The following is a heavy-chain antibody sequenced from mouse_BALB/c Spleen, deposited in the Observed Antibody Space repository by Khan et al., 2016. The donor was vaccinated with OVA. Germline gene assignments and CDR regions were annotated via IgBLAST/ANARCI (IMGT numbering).Heavy chain of an antibody. D-gene: IGHD2-14*01. V-gene: IGHV3-2*02. Sequence: EVQLQESGPGLVKPSQSLSLTCTVTGYSITSDYAWNWIRQFPGNKLEWMGYISSTGRTSYNPSLKSRISITLDTSKNQFFLQLKSVTTEDTATYYCARSLYYSYGYALDCWGRGTSVTVSS. J-gene: IGHJ4*01. CDR2: ISSTGRT. CDR3: ARSLYYSYGYALDC. CDR1: GYSITSDYA.